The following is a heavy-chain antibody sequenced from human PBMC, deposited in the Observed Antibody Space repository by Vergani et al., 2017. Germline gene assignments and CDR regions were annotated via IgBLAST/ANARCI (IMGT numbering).Heavy chain of an antibody. Sequence: VQVVESGGGLIKPGGSLRLSCVVSGITFKNAWINWVRQAPGKGLEWVASIRSDESRRYYGDSMEGPFTISRDNSKNTLYLQMKSLRPEDTAVYYCAKEGGGYCSGGTCYPEYWGQGTLVTVSS. V-gene: IGHV3-30*02. CDR1: GITFKNAW. J-gene: IGHJ4*02. CDR2: IRSDESRR. D-gene: IGHD2-15*01. CDR3: AKEGGGYCSGGTCYPEY.